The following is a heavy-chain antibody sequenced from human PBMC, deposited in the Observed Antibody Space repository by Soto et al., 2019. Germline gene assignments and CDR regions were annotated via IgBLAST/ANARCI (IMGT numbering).Heavy chain of an antibody. V-gene: IGHV3-48*01. J-gene: IGHJ4*02. D-gene: IGHD3-22*01. CDR2: IGSSSVTI. Sequence: GGCLRLSCAASGFTLSNYFMNWVSQAPWKGLEWISCIGSSSVTIFHADSVKGRFTISRDSAKNSLYLQMNSLRAEDTAMYYCVKDLDYYDRSGYKQDLYDYWGQGTLVTVSS. CDR3: VKDLDYYDRSGYKQDLYDY. CDR1: GFTLSNYF.